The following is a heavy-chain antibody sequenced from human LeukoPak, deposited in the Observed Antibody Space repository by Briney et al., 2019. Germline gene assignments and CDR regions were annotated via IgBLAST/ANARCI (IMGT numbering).Heavy chain of an antibody. CDR3: AKGEGYYDSSGYYHY. CDR2: ISGSGGST. V-gene: IGHV3-23*01. J-gene: IGHJ4*02. Sequence: GGSLRLSCSASGFTVSSYTVSWVRQAPGKGLEWVSAISGSGGSTYYADSVKGRFTISRDNSKNTLYLQMNSLRAEDTAVYYCAKGEGYYDSSGYYHYWGQGTLVTVSS. D-gene: IGHD3-22*01. CDR1: GFTVSSYT.